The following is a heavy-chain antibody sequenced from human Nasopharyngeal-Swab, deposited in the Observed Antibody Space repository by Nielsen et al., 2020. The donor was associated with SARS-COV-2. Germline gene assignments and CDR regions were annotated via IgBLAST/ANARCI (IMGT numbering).Heavy chain of an antibody. CDR3: AREAIAAAGYYFDY. CDR2: IYHSGST. V-gene: IGHV4-4*02. CDR1: GGSISGSNW. Sequence: SETLSLTCAVSGGSISGSNWWSWVRQPPGKGLEWIGEIYHSGSTNYNPSLKSRVTISVDKSKNQFSLKLSSVTAADTAVYYCAREAIAAAGYYFDYWGQGTLVTVSS. J-gene: IGHJ4*02. D-gene: IGHD6-13*01.